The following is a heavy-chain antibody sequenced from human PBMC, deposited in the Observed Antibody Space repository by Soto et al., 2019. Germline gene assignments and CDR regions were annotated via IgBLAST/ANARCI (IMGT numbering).Heavy chain of an antibody. CDR1: GFSFGTYG. D-gene: IGHD3-10*01. Sequence: EVQLVESGGGLVQPGGSLRLSCAGSGFSFGTYGMNWVRQAPGKGLEWVSYISSSSSAIYYADSVKGRFTMSRDNAKNSLYLQMNSLRAEDTAVYYCARWQWFGDSDGMDVWGQGTTVTVSS. CDR3: ARWQWFGDSDGMDV. CDR2: ISSSSSAI. V-gene: IGHV3-48*01. J-gene: IGHJ6*02.